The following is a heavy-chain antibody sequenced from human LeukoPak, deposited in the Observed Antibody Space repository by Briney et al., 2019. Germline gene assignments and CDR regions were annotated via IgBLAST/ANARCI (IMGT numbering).Heavy chain of an antibody. CDR1: GYTFTSYA. V-gene: IGHV1-3*01. J-gene: IGHJ4*02. CDR2: INAGNGNT. D-gene: IGHD5-18*01. CDR3: ARDAWRGYSYGPIDY. Sequence: ASVKVSCKASGYTFTSYAMHWVRQAPGQRLEWMGWINAGNGNTKYSQKFQGRVTITRDTSASTAYMELSSLRSEDTAVYYCARDAWRGYSYGPIDYWGRGTLVTVSS.